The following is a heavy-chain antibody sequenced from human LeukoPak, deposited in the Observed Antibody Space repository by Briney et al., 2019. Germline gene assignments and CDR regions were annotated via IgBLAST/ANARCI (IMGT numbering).Heavy chain of an antibody. CDR3: ARGAGSTTSNDAFDI. CDR1: GGSISRSPYY. CDR2: IYSSGST. J-gene: IGHJ3*02. Sequence: SETLSLTCTVSGGSISRSPYYWTWIRQPPGKGLEWIGNIYSSGSTYYNPSLKSRVTISVDTSKNQFSLKLSSVTAADTAVYSCARGAGSTTSNDAFDIWGQGTVVTVSS. V-gene: IGHV4-39*07. D-gene: IGHD1-1*01.